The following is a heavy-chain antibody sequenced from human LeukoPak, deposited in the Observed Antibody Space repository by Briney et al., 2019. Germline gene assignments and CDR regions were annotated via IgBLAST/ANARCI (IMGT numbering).Heavy chain of an antibody. CDR1: GFTFSSYA. CDR3: ARDSPRGTSYGDFDY. D-gene: IGHD3-16*01. V-gene: IGHV3-23*01. CDR2: ISGSGVNT. J-gene: IGHJ4*02. Sequence: GGSLRLSCVASGFTFSSYAISWVRQAPGKGLEWVSIISGSGVNTYYADSVKGRFTISRDNSKNTLYLQMNSLRAEDTAVYSCARDSPRGTSYGDFDYWGQGTLVSVSS.